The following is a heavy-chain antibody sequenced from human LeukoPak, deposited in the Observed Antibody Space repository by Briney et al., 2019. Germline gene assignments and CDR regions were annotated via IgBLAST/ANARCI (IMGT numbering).Heavy chain of an antibody. Sequence: PSETLSLTCTVSSGSINSYYWSWIRQPPGKGLEWIGYIYYSGSANYNPSLKSRVTISVDTSKNQFSLKLSSVAAADTAVFYCASYFFYYDNSAYYYDAFDIWGQGTMVTVSS. V-gene: IGHV4-59*12. CDR3: ASYFFYYDNSAYYYDAFDI. CDR1: SGSINSYY. CDR2: IYYSGSA. D-gene: IGHD3-22*01. J-gene: IGHJ3*02.